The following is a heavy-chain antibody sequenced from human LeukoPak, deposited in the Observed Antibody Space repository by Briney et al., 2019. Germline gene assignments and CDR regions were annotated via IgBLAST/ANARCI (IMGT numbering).Heavy chain of an antibody. CDR2: IYTSGST. V-gene: IGHV4-4*07. CDR1: GGSISSYY. CDR3: ARDRRIQLKQGFDY. J-gene: IGHJ4*02. D-gene: IGHD5-18*01. Sequence: PSETLSLTCTVSGGSISSYYWSWIRQPPGKGLEWIGRIYTSGSTNYNPSLKSRVTMSVDTSKNQFSLKLSSVTAADTAVYYCARDRRIQLKQGFDYWGQGTLVTVSS.